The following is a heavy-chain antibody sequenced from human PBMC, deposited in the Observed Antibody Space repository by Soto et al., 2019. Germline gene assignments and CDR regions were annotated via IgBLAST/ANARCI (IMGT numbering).Heavy chain of an antibody. D-gene: IGHD6-13*01. J-gene: IGHJ5*02. Sequence: SDTLSLTFTVSGGSISSSSYYWGWIRQPPGKGLEWIGNIYYSGSTYYNPSLKSRVTISVDTSKNQFSLKLSSVTAADTAVYYCARRAGYSRINWFDPWGQGTLVTVSS. CDR2: IYYSGST. V-gene: IGHV4-39*01. CDR1: GGSISSSSYY. CDR3: ARRAGYSRINWFDP.